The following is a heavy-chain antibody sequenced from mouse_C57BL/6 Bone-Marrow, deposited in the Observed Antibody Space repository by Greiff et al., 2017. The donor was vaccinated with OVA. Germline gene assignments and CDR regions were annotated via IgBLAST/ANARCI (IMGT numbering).Heavy chain of an antibody. J-gene: IGHJ2*01. V-gene: IGHV3-6*01. D-gene: IGHD2-1*01. CDR1: GYSITSGYY. CDR2: ISYDGSN. Sequence: VQLQQSGPGLVKPSQSLSLTCSVTGYSITSGYYWNWIRQFPGNKLEWMGYISYDGSNNYNPSLKNRISITRDTSKNQFFLKLNSVTTEDTATYYCAIYYGYLDYWGQGTTLTVSS. CDR3: AIYYGYLDY.